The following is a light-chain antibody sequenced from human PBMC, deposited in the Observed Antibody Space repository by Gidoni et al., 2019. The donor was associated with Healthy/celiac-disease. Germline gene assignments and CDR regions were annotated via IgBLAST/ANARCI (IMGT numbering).Light chain of an antibody. Sequence: QSVLTQPPSASGTPGQTFTISCSGSSSNIGSNTVTWYQQPPGTAPRLLIYSNNQRPSGGPDRFSGSKSGTSASLAISGLQSEDEADYYCAAWDDSLNGPVFGGGTKLTVL. CDR1: SSNIGSNT. CDR2: SNN. CDR3: AAWDDSLNGPV. V-gene: IGLV1-44*01. J-gene: IGLJ2*01.